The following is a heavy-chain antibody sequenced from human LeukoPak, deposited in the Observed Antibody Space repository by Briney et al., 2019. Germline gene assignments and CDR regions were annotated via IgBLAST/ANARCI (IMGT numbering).Heavy chain of an antibody. CDR1: GFTFSSYW. D-gene: IGHD6-19*01. Sequence: GGSLRLSCAASGFTFSSYWMYWVRQAPGKGLVWVSRISNDGSGTSYADSVKGRFTISRDNAKNTLYLQMNRLRAEDTAVYYCTRVAAGTRLFGYWGQGTLVTVSS. V-gene: IGHV3-74*01. CDR3: TRVAAGTRLFGY. CDR2: ISNDGSGT. J-gene: IGHJ4*02.